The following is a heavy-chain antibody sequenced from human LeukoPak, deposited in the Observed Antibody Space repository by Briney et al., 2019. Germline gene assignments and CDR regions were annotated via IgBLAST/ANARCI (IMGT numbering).Heavy chain of an antibody. J-gene: IGHJ4*02. CDR2: ISGSGSTI. D-gene: IGHD2-2*01. CDR3: AREDCSSTSCPISY. Sequence: GGSLRLSCAASGFTFSDYYMSWIRQAPGKGLEWVSYISGSGSTIYYADSVKGRFTISRDNAKNSLYLQMNSLRAEDTAVYYCAREDCSSTSCPISYWGQGTLVTVSS. CDR1: GFTFSDYY. V-gene: IGHV3-11*04.